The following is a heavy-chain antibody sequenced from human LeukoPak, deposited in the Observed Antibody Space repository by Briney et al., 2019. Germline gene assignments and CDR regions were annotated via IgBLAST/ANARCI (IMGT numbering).Heavy chain of an antibody. CDR3: ARDLGAVTSNFDF. D-gene: IGHD6-19*01. CDR2: IWYDGSNK. J-gene: IGHJ4*02. Sequence: GRSLRLSCEASGFTFSSYDMHWVRQAPGKGLEWVAVIWYDGSNKYYADSVKGRFTISRDSPKNTLYLQMNSLRAEDTAVYYCARDLGAVTSNFDFWGQGTLVTVSS. V-gene: IGHV3-33*01. CDR1: GFTFSSYD.